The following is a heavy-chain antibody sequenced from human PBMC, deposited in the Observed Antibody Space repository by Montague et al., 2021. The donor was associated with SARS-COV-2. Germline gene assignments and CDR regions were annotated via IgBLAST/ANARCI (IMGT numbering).Heavy chain of an antibody. CDR2: SNNSGST. D-gene: IGHD2-15*01. V-gene: IGHV4-31*02. Sequence: GRMPSAASNNSGSTYYNPSLKSRVTISVDTSKNQFSLKLSSVTAADTAVYYCARLTAGYCSGGSCYWGTGFDYWGQGTLVTVSS. J-gene: IGHJ4*02. CDR3: ARLTAGYCSGGSCYWGTGFDY.